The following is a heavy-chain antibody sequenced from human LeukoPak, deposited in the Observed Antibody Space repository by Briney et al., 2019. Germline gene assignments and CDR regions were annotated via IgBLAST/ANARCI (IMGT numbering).Heavy chain of an antibody. CDR1: GGSISSGGYS. Sequence: SQTLSLTCAVSGGSISSGGYSWSWIRQPPGKGLEWIGYIYHSGSTYYNPSLKSRVTISVDRSKNQFSLKLSSVTAADTAVYYCAKSLLVSYYFYMDVWGKGTTVTVSS. CDR2: IYHSGST. J-gene: IGHJ6*03. V-gene: IGHV4-30-2*01. CDR3: AKSLLVSYYFYMDV. D-gene: IGHD2-8*02.